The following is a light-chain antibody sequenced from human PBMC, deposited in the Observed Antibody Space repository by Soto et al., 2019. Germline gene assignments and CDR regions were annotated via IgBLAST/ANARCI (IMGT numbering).Light chain of an antibody. V-gene: IGKV1-39*01. CDR3: PQSFTAPFT. CDR1: HSVNNF. CDR2: AAS. Sequence: DIQMTQSPSSLSASVGDRVTITCRASHSVNNFLNWYQQKPGKAPRPLIYAASSLQSGVPSTFSGSGAGTEFTLTISNLQPGDFATYYCPQSFTAPFTFGPGTTVDFK. J-gene: IGKJ3*01.